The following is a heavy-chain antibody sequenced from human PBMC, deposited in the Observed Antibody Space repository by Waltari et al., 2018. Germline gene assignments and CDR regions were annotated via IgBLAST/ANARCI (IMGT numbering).Heavy chain of an antibody. J-gene: IGHJ4*02. CDR2: INPNSGGT. V-gene: IGHV1-2*02. CDR3: ARRKGYCTSSTCPPVQGYFGY. CDR1: VYMFTNYY. D-gene: IGHD2-2*01. Sequence: QVQLVQSGAEVKKPGASVTIACKASVYMFTNYYMYWVRQAPGQGLEWMGWINPNSGGTNHAQKFQGRVTMTRDTSISTAYMELTRLRSDDTAVYFCARRKGYCTSSTCPPVQGYFGYWGQGTLVTVSS.